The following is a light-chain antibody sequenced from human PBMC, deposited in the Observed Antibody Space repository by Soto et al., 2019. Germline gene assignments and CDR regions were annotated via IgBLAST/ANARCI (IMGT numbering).Light chain of an antibody. J-gene: IGKJ2*01. CDR3: QQYANSPHT. V-gene: IGKV3-20*01. Sequence: ESVLTQSPGTLSLSPGERATLSCRASQSVSSNFVAWYQQKPGQAPRLLIYGASSRATGVPYRFSGGASGAYFTITSSRLEHEDSAVYYCQQYANSPHTFGQGTKLEIK. CDR2: GAS. CDR1: QSVSSNF.